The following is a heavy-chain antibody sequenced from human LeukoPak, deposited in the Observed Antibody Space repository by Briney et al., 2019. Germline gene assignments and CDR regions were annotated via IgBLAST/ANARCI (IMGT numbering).Heavy chain of an antibody. J-gene: IGHJ4*02. V-gene: IGHV3-33*01. Sequence: GRSLRLSCAASGFIFSNYGMHWVRQASGKRLEWVAVIWNDGSETFHADSVKGRFRIARDNSENTLYLQMNSLRAEDTAVYFCARDMGRAWYGPPDYWGQGTLVTVSS. D-gene: IGHD6-13*01. CDR1: GFIFSNYG. CDR3: ARDMGRAWYGPPDY. CDR2: IWNDGSET.